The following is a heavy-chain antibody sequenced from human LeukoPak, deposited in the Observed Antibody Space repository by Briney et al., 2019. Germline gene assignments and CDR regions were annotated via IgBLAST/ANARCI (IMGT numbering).Heavy chain of an antibody. CDR1: SGSISSTHYY. D-gene: IGHD6-13*01. V-gene: IGHV4-39*01. J-gene: IGHJ4*02. Sequence: SETLSLTCTVSSGSISSTHYYWAWIRQPPGKGLEWIGNIYYSGNTYYNPSLKSRVTISVDTSESRFSLRLTSVTAADTAVYYCARAPTHIGSVGDFDYWGQGTLVTVSS. CDR2: IYYSGNT. CDR3: ARAPTHIGSVGDFDY.